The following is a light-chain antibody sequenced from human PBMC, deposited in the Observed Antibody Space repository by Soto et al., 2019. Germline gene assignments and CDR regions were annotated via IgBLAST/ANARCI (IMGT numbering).Light chain of an antibody. CDR1: TSDVGGLNY. J-gene: IGLJ2*01. Sequence: QSVLTQPASVSGSPGQSITISCTGTTSDVGGLNYVSWYQHHPGNAPKLLIYEVTNRPSGVSDRFSGSKSDNTASLTISGLQAEDESDYYRSSYTTSSTWVFGGGTKLTVL. CDR3: SSYTTSSTWV. V-gene: IGLV2-14*01. CDR2: EVT.